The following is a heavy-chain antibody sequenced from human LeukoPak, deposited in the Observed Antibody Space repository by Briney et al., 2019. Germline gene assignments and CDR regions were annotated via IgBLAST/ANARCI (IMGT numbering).Heavy chain of an antibody. CDR2: INAYNGNT. Sequence: ASVKVSCKTSGYTFTYYVISWVRQAPGQGLEWMGWINAYNGNTNDAQKFQGRVTMTTDTSTSTAYMELRSLRSDDTAVYYCAREIVGYNFLDYWGQGTLVTVSS. J-gene: IGHJ4*02. CDR1: GYTFTYYV. CDR3: AREIVGYNFLDY. D-gene: IGHD5-24*01. V-gene: IGHV1-18*01.